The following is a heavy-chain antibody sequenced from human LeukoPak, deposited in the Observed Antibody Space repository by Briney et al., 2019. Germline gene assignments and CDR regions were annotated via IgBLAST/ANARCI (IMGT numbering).Heavy chain of an antibody. CDR2: IIPILGIA. V-gene: IGHV1-69*04. Sequence: GASVKVSCKASGGTFSSYAISWGRQAPGQGLEWMGRIIPILGIANYAQKFQGRVTITADKSTSTAYMELSSLRSEDTAVYCCARLDRIAAAGNIWFDPWGQGTLVTVSS. D-gene: IGHD6-13*01. CDR3: ARLDRIAAAGNIWFDP. CDR1: GGTFSSYA. J-gene: IGHJ5*02.